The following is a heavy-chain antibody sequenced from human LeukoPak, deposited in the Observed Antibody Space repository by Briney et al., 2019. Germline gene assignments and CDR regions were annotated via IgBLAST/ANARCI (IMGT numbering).Heavy chain of an antibody. J-gene: IGHJ4*02. CDR2: IYHSGST. CDR1: GGSISSGGYS. V-gene: IGHV4-30-2*01. D-gene: IGHD1-26*01. Sequence: SETLSLTCAVSGGSISSGGYSWSWIRQPPGKGLEWIGYIYHSGSTYYNPSLKSRVTISVDRSKNQFSLELSSVTAADTAVYYCARGLELLFDYWGQGTLVTVSS. CDR3: ARGLELLFDY.